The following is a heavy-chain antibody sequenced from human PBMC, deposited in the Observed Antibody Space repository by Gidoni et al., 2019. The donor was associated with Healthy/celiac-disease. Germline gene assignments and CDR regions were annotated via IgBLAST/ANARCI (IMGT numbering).Heavy chain of an antibody. Sequence: QVQLQESGPGLVKPSETLSLTCTVSGGSISSYYWSWIRQPPGKGLEWIGYIYYSGSTNYNPSLKSRVTISVDTSKNQFSLKLSSVTAADTAVYYCARDIRIQLWSGPFDAFDIWGQGTMVTVSS. V-gene: IGHV4-59*01. CDR1: GGSISSYY. CDR3: ARDIRIQLWSGPFDAFDI. J-gene: IGHJ3*02. CDR2: IYYSGST. D-gene: IGHD5-18*01.